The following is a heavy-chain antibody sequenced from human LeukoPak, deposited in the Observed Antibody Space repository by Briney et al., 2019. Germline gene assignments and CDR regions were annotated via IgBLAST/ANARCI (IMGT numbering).Heavy chain of an antibody. CDR2: TRNKANSYTT. CDR3: AKLSGGSYRYFDY. CDR1: GFTFSDHY. V-gene: IGHV3-72*01. J-gene: IGHJ4*02. Sequence: GRSLRLSCAASGFTFSDHYMYWVRQAPGKGLEWVGRTRNKANSYTTEYAASVKGRFTISRDDLKNSLYLQMNSLKTEDTAVYYCAKLSGGSYRYFDYWGQGTLVTVSS. D-gene: IGHD1-26*01.